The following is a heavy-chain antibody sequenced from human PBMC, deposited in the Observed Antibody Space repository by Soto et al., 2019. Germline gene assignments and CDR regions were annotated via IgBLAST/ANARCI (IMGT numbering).Heavy chain of an antibody. V-gene: IGHV6-1*01. CDR1: GDSVSSYSAA. J-gene: IGHJ1*01. D-gene: IGHD3-10*01. CDR3: FRDRYSSSGWFAH. Sequence: SQTLSLTCAISGDSVSSYSAAWNWIRQSPSGGLEWLGRTYYRSRFFSDYAESVKSRIIINPDTSKNQFSLQLKSVTPEDTAVYYCFRDRYSSSGWFAHCGQGTPVIVSS. CDR2: TYYRSRFFS.